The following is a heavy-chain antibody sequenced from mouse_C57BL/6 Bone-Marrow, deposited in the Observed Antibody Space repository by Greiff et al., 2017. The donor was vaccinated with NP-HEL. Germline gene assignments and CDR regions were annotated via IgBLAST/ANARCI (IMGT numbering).Heavy chain of an antibody. D-gene: IGHD2-3*01. Sequence: QVQLQQPGAELVKPGASVKLSCKASGYTFTSYWMQWVKQRPGQGLEWIGEIDPSDSYTNYNQKFKGKATLTVDTSSSTAYMQLSSLTSEDSAVYYCARGRGYYFYAMDYWGQGTSVTVSS. V-gene: IGHV1-50*01. CDR2: IDPSDSYT. CDR1: GYTFTSYW. CDR3: ARGRGYYFYAMDY. J-gene: IGHJ4*01.